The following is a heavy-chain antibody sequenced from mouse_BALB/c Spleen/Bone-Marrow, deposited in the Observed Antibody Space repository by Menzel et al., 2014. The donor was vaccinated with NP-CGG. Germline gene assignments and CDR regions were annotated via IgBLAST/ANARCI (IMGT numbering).Heavy chain of an antibody. CDR2: ISSGGGYT. CDR1: GFTFSTYG. J-gene: IGHJ4*01. V-gene: IGHV5-6*01. Sequence: EVHLVVSGGDLVKPGGSLKLSCAASGFTFSTYGMSWVRQTPDKRLEWAATISSGGGYTYYPDSVKGRFTISRDNANNTLYLQMSSLKSEDTAMYYCTRQRNWDHYAMDYWGQGTSVTVSS. CDR3: TRQRNWDHYAMDY. D-gene: IGHD4-1*01.